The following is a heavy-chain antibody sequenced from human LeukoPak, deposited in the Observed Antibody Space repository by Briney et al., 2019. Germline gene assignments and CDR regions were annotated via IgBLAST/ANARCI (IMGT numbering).Heavy chain of an antibody. CDR2: IGTAGDT. J-gene: IGHJ3*02. Sequence: GGSLRLSCAASGFTFSNYDMHWVRQGTGKGLEWVSGIGTAGDTHYPDSVKGRFTISRENAKNSLYLQMNSLRVGDTAMYYCASAARYYGSSGAHAFDIWGQGTMVTVS. V-gene: IGHV3-13*01. D-gene: IGHD3-22*01. CDR1: GFTFSNYD. CDR3: ASAARYYGSSGAHAFDI.